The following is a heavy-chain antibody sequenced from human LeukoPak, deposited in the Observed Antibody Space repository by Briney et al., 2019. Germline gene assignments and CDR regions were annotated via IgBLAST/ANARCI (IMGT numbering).Heavy chain of an antibody. Sequence: PGGSLRLSCAASGFTFSSYEMNWVRQAPGKGLEWVSYISSSGSDIYYADSVKGLFTISRDNAKNSLYLHMNSLRAEDTAVYYCARDYGGSSPFDYWGQGTLVTVSS. CDR1: GFTFSSYE. CDR3: ARDYGGSSPFDY. J-gene: IGHJ4*02. D-gene: IGHD4-23*01. V-gene: IGHV3-48*03. CDR2: ISSSGSDI.